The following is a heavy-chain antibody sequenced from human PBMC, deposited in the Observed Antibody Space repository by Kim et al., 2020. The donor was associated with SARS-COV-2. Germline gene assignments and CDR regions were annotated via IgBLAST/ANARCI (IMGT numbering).Heavy chain of an antibody. J-gene: IGHJ6*02. CDR3: ATRGRYYDILTGYPSLYYYYYGMDV. Sequence: SVKVSCKASGGTFSSYAISWVRQDPGQGLEWMGGIIPIFGTANYAQKFQGRVMITADESTSTAYMELSSLRSEDTAGYYCATRGRYYDILTGYPSLYYYYYGMDVWGQGTTVTVSS. V-gene: IGHV1-69*13. D-gene: IGHD3-9*01. CDR2: IIPIFGTA. CDR1: GGTFSSYA.